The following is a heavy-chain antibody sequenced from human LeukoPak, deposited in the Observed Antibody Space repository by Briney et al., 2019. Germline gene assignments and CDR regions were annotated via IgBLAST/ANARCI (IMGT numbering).Heavy chain of an antibody. CDR1: GYTFTGYY. CDR2: INPNSGGT. Sequence: ASVKVSCKASGYTFTGYYMHWVRQAPGQGLEWMGWINPNSGGTNYAQKFQGRVTMTRDTSISTAYMELSRLRSDDTAVYYCARERRGQTWNHGIDVWGQGTTVIVSS. CDR3: ARERRGQTWNHGIDV. J-gene: IGHJ6*02. V-gene: IGHV1-2*02. D-gene: IGHD1-1*01.